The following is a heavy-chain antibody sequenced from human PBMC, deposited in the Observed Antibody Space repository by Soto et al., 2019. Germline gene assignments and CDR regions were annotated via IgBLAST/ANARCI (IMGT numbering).Heavy chain of an antibody. CDR1: GFTVSSNY. Sequence: GGSLRLSCSASGFTVSSNYMSWVRQAPGKGLEWVSVIYSGGSTYYADSVKGRFTISRHNSKNTLYLQMNSLRAEDTAVYYCARDKGSGSYYYYYYYGMDVWGQGTTVTVSS. J-gene: IGHJ6*02. D-gene: IGHD3-10*01. V-gene: IGHV3-53*04. CDR2: IYSGGST. CDR3: ARDKGSGSYYYYYYYGMDV.